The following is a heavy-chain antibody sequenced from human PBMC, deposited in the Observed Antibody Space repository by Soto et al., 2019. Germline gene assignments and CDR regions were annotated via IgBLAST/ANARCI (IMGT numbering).Heavy chain of an antibody. Sequence: QVQLVQSGAGVKKPGPSVKVSCKASGYTFTSYGISWVRQAPGQGLEWRGWISPYNGNTNSAQKPQGRVTMTTDTSTSPAYMELRSLRSDDTAVYYCARAYSGSFRDAFDIWGQGTMVTVSS. CDR1: GYTFTSYG. CDR2: ISPYNGNT. D-gene: IGHD5-12*01. CDR3: ARAYSGSFRDAFDI. V-gene: IGHV1-18*01. J-gene: IGHJ3*02.